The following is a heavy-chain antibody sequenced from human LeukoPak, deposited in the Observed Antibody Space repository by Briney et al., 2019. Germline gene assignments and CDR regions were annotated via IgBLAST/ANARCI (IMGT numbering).Heavy chain of an antibody. CDR3: ARHQDYGDYGEIDP. V-gene: IGHV4-39*01. J-gene: IGHJ5*02. CDR2: IYYSGST. CDR1: GGSISSSSYY. D-gene: IGHD4-17*01. Sequence: SETLSLTCTVSGGSISSSSYYWGWIRQPPGTGLEWIGSIYYSGSTYYNPSLKSRVTISVDTSKNQFSLKLSSVTAADTAVYYCARHQDYGDYGEIDPWGQGTLVTVSS.